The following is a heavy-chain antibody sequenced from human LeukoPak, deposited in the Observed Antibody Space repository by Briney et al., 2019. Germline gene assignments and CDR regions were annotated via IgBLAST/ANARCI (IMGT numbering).Heavy chain of an antibody. CDR1: GFTFSSYW. D-gene: IGHD4-17*01. V-gene: IGHV3-74*01. J-gene: IGHJ4*02. Sequence: GGSLRLSCVASGFTFSSYWMHWVRQVPGKGLVWVSRINSDGSSTSYADSVKGRFTISRDNAKNTLHLQMNSLRAEDTAVYYCARDYHDYGDYVDYWGQGTLVTVSS. CDR3: ARDYHDYGDYVDY. CDR2: INSDGSST.